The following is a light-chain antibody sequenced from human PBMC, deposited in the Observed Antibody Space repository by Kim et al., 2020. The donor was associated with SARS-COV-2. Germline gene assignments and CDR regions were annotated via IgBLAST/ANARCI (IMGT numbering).Light chain of an antibody. Sequence: SVGDRVTITCRASQGISNYLAWYQQKPGKVPKLLIYAASTLQSGVPSRFSGSGSGTDFTLSITSLQPEDAATYYCQNYNSLPALSFGGGTKVDIK. CDR2: AAS. CDR1: QGISNY. CDR3: QNYNSLPALS. J-gene: IGKJ4*01. V-gene: IGKV1-27*01.